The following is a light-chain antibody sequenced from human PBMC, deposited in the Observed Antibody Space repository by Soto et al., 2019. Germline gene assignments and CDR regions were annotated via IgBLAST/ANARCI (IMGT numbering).Light chain of an antibody. CDR2: EVS. J-gene: IGLJ1*01. Sequence: QSALTQPPSVSGSPGQSVTISCTGTSSDVGSYNSVSWYQQPPGTVPKLMIYEVSNRPSGVPDRFSGSKSGNTAYLTISGLQAEDEADYYCSSYTSRNTYVFGTGTKLTVL. CDR1: SSDVGSYNS. V-gene: IGLV2-18*02. CDR3: SSYTSRNTYV.